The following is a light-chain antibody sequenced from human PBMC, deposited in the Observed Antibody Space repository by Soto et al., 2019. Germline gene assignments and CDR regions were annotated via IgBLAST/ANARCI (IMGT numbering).Light chain of an antibody. Sequence: QSVLTQPPSVSGAPGQRVTISCSGTSSSIGAGYEVHWYHQLPGTAPKLVVSGNGNRPSGVPDRLSASKSGTSASLAITGLQAEDEADYYCCSFTTSSTWLFGGGTKLTVL. CDR3: CSFTTSSTWL. V-gene: IGLV1-40*01. J-gene: IGLJ3*02. CDR1: SSSIGAGYE. CDR2: GNG.